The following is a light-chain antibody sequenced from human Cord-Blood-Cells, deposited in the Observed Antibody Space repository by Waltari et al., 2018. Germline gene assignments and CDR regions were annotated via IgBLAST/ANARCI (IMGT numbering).Light chain of an antibody. CDR2: KAS. CDR1: QSISSW. Sequence: DIQMTQSPSTLSASVGDRVTITCRASQSISSWLAGYQQKPGKAPKLLIYKASSLESGVPSRFSXNGSGXEFALTISSXQPDDFATYYCQQYNSYSWTFGQGTKVEIK. CDR3: QQYNSYSWT. J-gene: IGKJ1*01. V-gene: IGKV1-5*03.